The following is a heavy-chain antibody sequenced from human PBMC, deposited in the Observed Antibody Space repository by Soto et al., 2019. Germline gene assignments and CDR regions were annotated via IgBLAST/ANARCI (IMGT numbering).Heavy chain of an antibody. CDR1: GFTFSSYD. CDR3: ARGGYYDSSGYRSSYWYFDL. J-gene: IGHJ2*01. V-gene: IGHV3-13*05. D-gene: IGHD3-22*01. CDR2: IGTAGDP. Sequence: EVQLVESGGGLVQPGGSLRLSCAASGFTFSSYDMHWVRQATGKGLEWVSAIGTAGDPYYPGSVKGRFTISRENAKNSLYLQMNSLRAGDTAVYYCARGGYYDSSGYRSSYWYFDLWGRGTLVAVSS.